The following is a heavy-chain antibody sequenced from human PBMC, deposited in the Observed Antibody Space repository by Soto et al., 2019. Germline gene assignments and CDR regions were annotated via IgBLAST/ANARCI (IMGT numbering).Heavy chain of an antibody. D-gene: IGHD3-9*01. Sequence: ASVKVSCKASGYTFTSYYMHWVRQAPGQGLEWMGIINPSGGSTSYAQKFQGRVTMTRDTSTSTVYMELSSLRSEDTAVYYCATQKDDIWTGYYKPLDWWGQGTRVT. CDR2: INPSGGST. V-gene: IGHV1-46*01. J-gene: IGHJ4*02. CDR3: ATQKDDIWTGYYKPLDW. CDR1: GYTFTSYY.